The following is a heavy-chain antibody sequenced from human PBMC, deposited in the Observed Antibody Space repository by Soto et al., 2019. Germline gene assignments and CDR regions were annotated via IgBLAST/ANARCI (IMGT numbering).Heavy chain of an antibody. CDR2: ISAYNGNT. D-gene: IGHD5-12*01. CDR1: GYTFTSYG. V-gene: IGHV1-18*01. CDR3: ARGPKRGYGGNSGGRYYGMDV. J-gene: IGHJ6*02. Sequence: ASVKVSCKASGYTFTSYGIRWVRQAPGQGLEWMGWISAYNGNTNDAQKLQGRVTMTTDTSTSTAYMELRSLRSDDTAVYYCARGPKRGYGGNSGGRYYGMDVWGQGTTVTVSS.